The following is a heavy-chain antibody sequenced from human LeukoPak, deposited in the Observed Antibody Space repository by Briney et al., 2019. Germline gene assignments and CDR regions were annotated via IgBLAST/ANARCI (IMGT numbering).Heavy chain of an antibody. CDR3: AKGDSSDQFNWFDP. D-gene: IGHD6-19*01. Sequence: GGSLRLSCAASGFTFDDYAMHWVRPAPGKGREGVSGISWNSGSIGYADSVKGRFTIYRDNAKNSLYLQMNSLRADDTALYYCAKGDSSDQFNWFDPWGQGTLVTVSS. CDR2: ISWNSGSI. CDR1: GFTFDDYA. V-gene: IGHV3-9*01. J-gene: IGHJ5*02.